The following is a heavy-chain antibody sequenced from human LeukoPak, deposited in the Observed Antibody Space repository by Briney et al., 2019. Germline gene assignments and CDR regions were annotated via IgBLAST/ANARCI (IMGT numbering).Heavy chain of an antibody. CDR3: ARESSWYKNWFDP. Sequence: SETLSLTCTVSGGSISSSSYYWGWIRQPPGKGLEWIGSIYYSGSTYYNPSLKSRVTISVDTSKNQFSLKLSSVTAADTAVYYCARESSWYKNWFDPWGQGTLVTVSS. V-gene: IGHV4-39*07. CDR1: GGSISSSSYY. CDR2: IYYSGST. J-gene: IGHJ5*02. D-gene: IGHD6-13*01.